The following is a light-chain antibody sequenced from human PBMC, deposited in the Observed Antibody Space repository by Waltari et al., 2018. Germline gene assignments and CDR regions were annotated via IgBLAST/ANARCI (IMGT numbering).Light chain of an antibody. CDR1: SSDVGGYNY. CDR2: DVS. Sequence: QSALTQPRSVSGSPGPSVTISCTGTSSDVGGYNYVSWYQQHPGKAPKLMIYDVSKRPSGVPDRFSGSKSGNTASLTISGRQAEDEADYYCCSYAGSYVVFGGGTKLTVL. V-gene: IGLV2-11*01. J-gene: IGLJ2*01. CDR3: CSYAGSYVV.